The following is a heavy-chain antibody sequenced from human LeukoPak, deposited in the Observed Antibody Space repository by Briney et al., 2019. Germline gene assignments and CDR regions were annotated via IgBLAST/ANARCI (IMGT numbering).Heavy chain of an antibody. CDR2: ISGSGGNT. J-gene: IGHJ4*02. Sequence: NPGGSLRLSCAASGFPFSSYAMSWVRQAPGKGLEWVSAISGSGGNTYYADSVKGRFTISRDNSKNTLYLQMNSLRAEDTAVYYCAKVGDSSGWYWGYYFDYWGQGTLVTVSS. CDR3: AKVGDSSGWYWGYYFDY. D-gene: IGHD6-19*01. V-gene: IGHV3-23*01. CDR1: GFPFSSYA.